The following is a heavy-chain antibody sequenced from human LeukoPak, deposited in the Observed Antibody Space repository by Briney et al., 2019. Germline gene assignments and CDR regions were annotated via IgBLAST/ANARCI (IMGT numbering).Heavy chain of an antibody. Sequence: SETLSLTCTVSGGSISSGDYYWSWIRQPPGKGLEWIGYIYYSGSTYYNPSLKSRVTISVDTSKNQFSLKLSSVTAADTAVYYCAREGSTGASRYFDYWGQGTLVAVSS. CDR1: GGSISSGDYY. CDR3: AREGSTGASRYFDY. D-gene: IGHD1-26*01. CDR2: IYYSGST. J-gene: IGHJ4*02. V-gene: IGHV4-30-4*08.